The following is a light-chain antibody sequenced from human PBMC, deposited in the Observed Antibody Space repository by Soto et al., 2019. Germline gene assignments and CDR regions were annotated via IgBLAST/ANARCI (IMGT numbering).Light chain of an antibody. Sequence: EIVLTQSPGTLSLSPGERATISCRASQSVSSSYLAWYQQKPGQAPRLLIYGASSRATCIPDRFSGSGSGTDFTLTISRLEPEDFAVYYCQQYGSSPWTFGQGTKVDI. J-gene: IGKJ1*01. V-gene: IGKV3-20*01. CDR1: QSVSSSY. CDR2: GAS. CDR3: QQYGSSPWT.